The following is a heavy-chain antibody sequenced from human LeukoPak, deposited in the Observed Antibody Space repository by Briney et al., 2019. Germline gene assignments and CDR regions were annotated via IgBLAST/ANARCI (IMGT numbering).Heavy chain of an antibody. Sequence: GGSLRLSCAASGFTFSSYGMHWVRQAPGKGLEWVAVISYDGSNKYYADSVKSRFTISRDNSKNTLYLQMNSLRAEDTAVYYCTREAFTDSTGYYFSPLDMWGQGTMVTVSS. CDR1: GFTFSSYG. CDR3: TREAFTDSTGYYFSPLDM. V-gene: IGHV3-30*03. D-gene: IGHD3-22*01. J-gene: IGHJ3*02. CDR2: ISYDGSNK.